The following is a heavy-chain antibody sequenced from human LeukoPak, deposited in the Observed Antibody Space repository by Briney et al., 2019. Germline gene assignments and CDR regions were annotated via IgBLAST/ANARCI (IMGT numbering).Heavy chain of an antibody. J-gene: IGHJ3*02. CDR3: ARGGSSWDFAFDI. V-gene: IGHV3-30*04. D-gene: IGHD6-13*01. CDR2: LSYDGSDK. Sequence: ARSRRLSSAPSRFISSSYAMHWVRQAPGKGLGWGAVLSYDGSDKYYADSVKGRFTISRDNSRTTLYLQMNGLRTEDTAMYYCARGGSSWDFAFDIWGQGTMVTVSS. CDR1: RFISSSYA.